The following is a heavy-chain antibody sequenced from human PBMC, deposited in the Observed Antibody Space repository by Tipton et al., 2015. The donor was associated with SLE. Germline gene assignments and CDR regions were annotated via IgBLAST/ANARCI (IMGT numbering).Heavy chain of an antibody. CDR3: ARDSHYAVADPIDY. CDR2: ISSSSSYI. Sequence: GSLRLSCAASGFTFSSYSMNWVRQAPGKGLEWVSSISSSSSYIYYADSVKGRFTISRDNAKNSLYLQMNSLRAEDTAVYYCARDSHYAVADPIDYWGQGTLVTVSS. D-gene: IGHD6-19*01. J-gene: IGHJ4*02. V-gene: IGHV3-21*01. CDR1: GFTFSSYS.